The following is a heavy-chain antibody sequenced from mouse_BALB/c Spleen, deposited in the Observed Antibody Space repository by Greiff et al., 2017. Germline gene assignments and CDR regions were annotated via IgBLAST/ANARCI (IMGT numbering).Heavy chain of an antibody. D-gene: IGHD1-1*02. CDR2: INPGSGGT. V-gene: IGHV1-54*01. CDR1: GYAFTNYL. Sequence: QVQLQQSGPELVKPGASVKVSCKASGYAFTNYLIEWVKQRPGQGLEWIGVINPGSGGTNYNEKFKGKATLTADKSSSTAYMQLSSLTSDDSAVYFCAKTDYGYAMDYWGQGTSVTVSS. CDR3: AKTDYGYAMDY. J-gene: IGHJ4*01.